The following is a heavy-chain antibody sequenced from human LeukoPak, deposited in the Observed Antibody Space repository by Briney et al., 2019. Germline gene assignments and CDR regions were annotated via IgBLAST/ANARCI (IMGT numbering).Heavy chain of an antibody. CDR2: IYPDDSDT. J-gene: IGHJ6*03. CDR1: GYPFSSYW. D-gene: IGHD2-8*01. V-gene: IGHV5-51*01. CDR3: ARLAYCSNDVCYSNYYYSMDV. Sequence: GESLKISCKGSGYPFSSYWIGWVRQMPGKGLEWMGIIYPDDSDTRYSPSFQGQVTSSADKAISTAYLQWSSLKASDTAMYYCARLAYCSNDVCYSNYYYSMDVWGKGTTVTVSS.